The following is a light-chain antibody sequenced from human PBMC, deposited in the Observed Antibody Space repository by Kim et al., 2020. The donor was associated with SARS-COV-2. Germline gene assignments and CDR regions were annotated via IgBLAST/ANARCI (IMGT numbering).Light chain of an antibody. J-gene: IGKJ4*01. CDR2: GAS. CDR3: QKYSSRPLT. CDR1: QSVSSSY. Sequence: EIVLTQSPGTLSLSPGERATLSFRASQSVSSSYLAWYQQKPGQAPRLLIYGASSRATGIPDRFSGSGSGTDFTLTISRQEPEDFAVYYCQKYSSRPLTLGRGTKV. V-gene: IGKV3-20*01.